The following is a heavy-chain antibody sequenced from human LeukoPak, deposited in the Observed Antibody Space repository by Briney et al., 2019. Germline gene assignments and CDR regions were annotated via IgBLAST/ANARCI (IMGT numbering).Heavy chain of an antibody. J-gene: IGHJ4*02. D-gene: IGHD3-10*01. Sequence: SETLSLTCTVSGGSISSGDYYWSWIRQPPGKGLEWIGYIYYSGSTYYNPSLKSRVIISVDTSKNQFSLKLSSVTAADTAVYYCASSTYGSGSYYVFDYWGQGTLVTVSS. V-gene: IGHV4-30-4*01. CDR1: GGSISSGDYY. CDR3: ASSTYGSGSYYVFDY. CDR2: IYYSGST.